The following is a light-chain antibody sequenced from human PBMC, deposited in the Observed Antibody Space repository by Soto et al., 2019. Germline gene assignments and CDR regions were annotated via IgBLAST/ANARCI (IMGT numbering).Light chain of an antibody. J-gene: IGLJ1*01. CDR1: SSDVGGYNY. CDR2: EVS. V-gene: IGLV2-14*01. CDR3: SSYTSSSTYV. Sequence: ALTQPASVSGSPGQSITISCTGTSSDVGGYNYVSWYQQYPGKAPKLMIYEVSNRPSGVSNRFSGSKSGNTASLTISGLQAEDEADYYCSSYTSSSTYVFGTGTKLTVL.